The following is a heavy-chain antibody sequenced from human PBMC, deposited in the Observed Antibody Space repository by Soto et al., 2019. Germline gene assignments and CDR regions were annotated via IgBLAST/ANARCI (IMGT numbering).Heavy chain of an antibody. V-gene: IGHV4-31*03. CDR2: IYYSGST. CDR1: GGSISSGGYY. CDR3: VRLPRYCSGGSCYGNWFDP. Sequence: PSETLSLTCTVSGGSISSGGYYWSWIRQHPGKGLEWIGYIYYSGSTYYNPSLKSRVTISVDTSKNQFSLKLSSVTAADTAVYYCVRLPRYCSGGSCYGNWFDPWGQGTLVTVSS. D-gene: IGHD2-15*01. J-gene: IGHJ5*02.